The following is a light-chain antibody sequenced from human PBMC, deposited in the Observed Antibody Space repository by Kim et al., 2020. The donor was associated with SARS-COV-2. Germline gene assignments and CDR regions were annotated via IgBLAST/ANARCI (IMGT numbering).Light chain of an antibody. V-gene: IGKV1-8*01. CDR1: QGISSY. CDR3: QQYYSYPIT. Sequence: IRITQSPSSLSASTGDRVTITCRASQGISSYLAWYQQKPGKAPKLLIYAASTLQSGVPSRFSGSGSGTDFTLTISCLQSEDFATYYCQQYYSYPITFGQGTRLEIK. CDR2: AAS. J-gene: IGKJ5*01.